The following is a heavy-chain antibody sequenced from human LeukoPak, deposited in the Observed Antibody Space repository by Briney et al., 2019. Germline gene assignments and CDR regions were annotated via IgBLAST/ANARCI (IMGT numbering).Heavy chain of an antibody. CDR3: ASGSGDY. CDR2: IWSHGSKK. J-gene: IGHJ4*02. CDR1: GFTFSSYG. Sequence: PGGSLRLSCAASGFTFSSYGMHWVLQAPGKGLEWVAVIWSHGSKKYYADSVKGRFTISRDNSRNTLYLQMNSLRAEDTAVYYCASGSGDYWGQGTLVTVSS. D-gene: IGHD3-10*01. V-gene: IGHV3-33*01.